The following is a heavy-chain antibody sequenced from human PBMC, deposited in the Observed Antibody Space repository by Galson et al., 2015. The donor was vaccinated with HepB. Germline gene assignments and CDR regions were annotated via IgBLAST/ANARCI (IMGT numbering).Heavy chain of an antibody. Sequence: SLRLSCAASRFTFDNYAMSWVRQAPGKGLEWVAGIRGSGGSTYSAASVKGRFTISRVNSKNMLFLEMNSLRADDAAVYYCARDGSRDCSGPTCYFYYYHYMDVWGKGTTVTVSS. V-gene: IGHV3-23*01. CDR2: IRGSGGST. CDR1: RFTFDNYA. CDR3: ARDGSRDCSGPTCYFYYYHYMDV. J-gene: IGHJ6*03. D-gene: IGHD2-15*01.